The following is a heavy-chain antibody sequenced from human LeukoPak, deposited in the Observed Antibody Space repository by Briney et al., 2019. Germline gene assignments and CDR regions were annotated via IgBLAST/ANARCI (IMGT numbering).Heavy chain of an antibody. D-gene: IGHD6-13*01. CDR1: GFTFSSYN. CDR2: ISSSSSSI. CDR3: ARAAAAAGSWDY. V-gene: IGHV3-21*01. Sequence: GGSLRLSCAASGFTFSSYNMDWVRQAPGKGLEWVSSISSSSSSIYYADSVKGRFTISRDNAKKSLYLQMNSLGAEDTAVYYCARAAAAAGSWDYWGQGTLVTVSS. J-gene: IGHJ4*02.